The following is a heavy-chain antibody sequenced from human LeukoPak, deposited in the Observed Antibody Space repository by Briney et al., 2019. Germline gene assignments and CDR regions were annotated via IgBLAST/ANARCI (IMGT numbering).Heavy chain of an antibody. J-gene: IGHJ4*02. V-gene: IGHV3-23*01. CDR3: AKAYAFVGANYFDY. CDR1: GFTFRNYG. D-gene: IGHD1-26*01. CDR2: ISSSGATT. Sequence: GGSLRLSCAASGFTFRNYGMSWVRQAPGKGLEWVSAISSSGATTYYADSVKGRFTISRDNSKNTLYLQMNNLRAEDAAIYYCAKAYAFVGANYFDYWGQGTLVTVSS.